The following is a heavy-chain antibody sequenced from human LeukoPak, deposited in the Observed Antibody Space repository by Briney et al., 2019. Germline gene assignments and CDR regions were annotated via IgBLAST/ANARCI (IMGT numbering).Heavy chain of an antibody. J-gene: IGHJ4*02. CDR1: GFTFDDYA. CDR2: ISWNSGSI. V-gene: IGHV3-9*01. CDR3: AITYDFWSGNFDY. Sequence: SLRLSCAASGFTFDDYAMHWVRQAPGKGLEWVSGISWNSGSIGYADSVKGRFTISRDNSKNTLYLQMNSLRAEDTAVYYCAITYDFWSGNFDYWGQGTLVTVSS. D-gene: IGHD3-3*01.